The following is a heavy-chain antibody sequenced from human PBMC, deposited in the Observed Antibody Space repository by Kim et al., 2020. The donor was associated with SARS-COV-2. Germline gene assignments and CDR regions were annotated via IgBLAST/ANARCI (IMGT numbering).Heavy chain of an antibody. V-gene: IGHV3-23*03. J-gene: IGHJ4*02. CDR2: IYSGGSST. D-gene: IGHD3-22*01. Sequence: GGSLRLSCAASGFTFSSYAMSWVRQAPGKGLEWVSVIYSGGSSTYFGDSVKGRFTISRDNSKNTLYLQMNSLRAEDTAVYYCAKGSGYYVYWGQGTLVTV. CDR1: GFTFSSYA. CDR3: AKGSGYYVY.